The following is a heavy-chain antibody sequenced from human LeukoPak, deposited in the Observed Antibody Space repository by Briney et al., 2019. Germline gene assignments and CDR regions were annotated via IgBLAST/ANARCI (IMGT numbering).Heavy chain of an antibody. D-gene: IGHD1-26*01. CDR3: ASGSCYRDYYYYYGMDV. V-gene: IGHV4-59*01. CDR2: IYYSGST. J-gene: IGHJ6*02. Sequence: SETLSLTCTVSGGSISSYYWSWIRQPPGKGLEWIGYIYYSGSTNYNPSLKSRVTISVDTSKSQFSLKLSSVTAADTAVYYCASGSCYRDYYYYYGMDVWGQGTTVTVSS. CDR1: GGSISSYY.